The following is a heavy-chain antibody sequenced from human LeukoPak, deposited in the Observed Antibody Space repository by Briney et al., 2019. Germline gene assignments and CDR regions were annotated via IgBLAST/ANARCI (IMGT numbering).Heavy chain of an antibody. V-gene: IGHV3-23*01. CDR1: GFTFRSYA. CDR3: AKGYSYGED. D-gene: IGHD5-18*01. CDR2: IRGSGGST. J-gene: IGHJ4*02. Sequence: GGSLRLSCAAPGFTFRSYAMSWVRQAPGKGLEWVSAIRGSGGSTYYADSVKGRFTISRDNSKNTLYLQMNSLRAEDTAVYYCAKGYSYGEDWGQGTLVTVSS.